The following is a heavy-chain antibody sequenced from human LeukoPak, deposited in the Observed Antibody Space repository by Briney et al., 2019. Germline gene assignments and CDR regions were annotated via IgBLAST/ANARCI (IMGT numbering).Heavy chain of an antibody. CDR3: ARWSGGSDWRYHYGMDV. Sequence: GASVKLSCKTSGYTFNNYGVSWARQAPGQGLVWMGWISGYNGYTNSAQQFQGRVALTMDTSTSTVYMELWSLRSDDTAVYYCARWSGGSDWRYHYGMDVWGQGTTVTVSS. D-gene: IGHD6-19*01. CDR1: GYTFNNYG. J-gene: IGHJ6*02. V-gene: IGHV1-18*01. CDR2: ISGYNGYT.